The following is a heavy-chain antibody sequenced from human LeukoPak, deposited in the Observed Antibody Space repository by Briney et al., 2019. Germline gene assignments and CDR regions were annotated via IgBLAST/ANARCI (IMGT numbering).Heavy chain of an antibody. CDR1: SDSISSSSYY. V-gene: IGHV4-39*07. Sequence: PSETLSLTCTVSSDSISSSSYYWGWIRQPPGKGLEWIGTIYYSGSTNYKPSLKSRVTISVETSKNQFSLKLRSVTAADTAVYYCARVTGYMIEDYFDYWGQGTLVTVSS. J-gene: IGHJ4*02. CDR2: IYYSGST. D-gene: IGHD3-22*01. CDR3: ARVTGYMIEDYFDY.